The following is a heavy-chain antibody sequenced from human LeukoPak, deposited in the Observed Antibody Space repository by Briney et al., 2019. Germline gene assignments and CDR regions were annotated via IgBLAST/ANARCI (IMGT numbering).Heavy chain of an antibody. Sequence: SETLSLTCTVSGGSISSSSCYWGWIRQPPGKGLEWIGSIYYSGSTYHNPSLKSRVTISVDTSKNQFSLKLSSVTAADTAVYYCASYYYDSSGYYPEYFQHWGQGNLVTVSS. J-gene: IGHJ1*01. D-gene: IGHD3-22*01. V-gene: IGHV4-39*01. CDR3: ASYYYDSSGYYPEYFQH. CDR1: GGSISSSSCY. CDR2: IYYSGST.